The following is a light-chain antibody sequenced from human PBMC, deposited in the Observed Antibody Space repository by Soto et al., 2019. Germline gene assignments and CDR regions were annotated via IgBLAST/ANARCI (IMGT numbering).Light chain of an antibody. CDR3: CSYAGSSTWV. Sequence: QSALTQPASVSGSPGQSITISCTGTSSDVGSYNLVSWYQQHPGKAPKVMIYEGSKRPSGVSNRFSGSKSGNTASLTISGLQAKDEADYYCCSYAGSSTWVFGGGTKVTVL. CDR2: EGS. CDR1: SSDVGSYNL. J-gene: IGLJ3*02. V-gene: IGLV2-23*01.